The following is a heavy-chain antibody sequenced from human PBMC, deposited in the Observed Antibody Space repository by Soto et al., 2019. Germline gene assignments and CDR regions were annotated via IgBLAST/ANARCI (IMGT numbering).Heavy chain of an antibody. CDR1: GYSFTSFW. V-gene: IGHV5-51*01. CDR3: ARHLPXPYSSSSDLSYHYGLDV. Sequence: LKISCTNSGYSFTSFWITWVRQKPGKGLEWMGRIDPGDSDTRYSPSFQGQVTISADKSFSAAYLQWSSLKASDTAMYYCARHLPXPYSSSSDLSYHYGLDVWGQGTTVTVSS. CDR2: IDPGDSDT. J-gene: IGHJ6*02. D-gene: IGHD6-6*01.